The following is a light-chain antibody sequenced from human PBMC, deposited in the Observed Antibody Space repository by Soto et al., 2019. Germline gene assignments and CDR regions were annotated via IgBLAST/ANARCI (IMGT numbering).Light chain of an antibody. V-gene: IGKV1-5*01. CDR1: QSISTW. Sequence: DIPMTQSPSTLSASVGDRVTITCRASQSISTWLAWYQQKPGKAPKLLIYDASSLESGVPSGFSGSGSGTEFTLTINSLQPDDFATYYCQQYNSYWTFGQGTKVEIK. CDR2: DAS. J-gene: IGKJ1*01. CDR3: QQYNSYWT.